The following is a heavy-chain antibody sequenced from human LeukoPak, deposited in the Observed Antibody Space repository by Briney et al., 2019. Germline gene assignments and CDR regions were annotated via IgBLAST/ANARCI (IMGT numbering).Heavy chain of an antibody. Sequence: GGSLRLSCAASGFTFSSYNMNWVRQAPGKGLEWLSYISSSGNTIYYADSVKGRFTISRDNAKNSVYLQMNSLRGEDAAVYHCARVRCSGGGCFYNFDYWGQGSLVTVSS. CDR2: ISSSGNTI. CDR3: ARVRCSGGGCFYNFDY. V-gene: IGHV3-48*01. CDR1: GFTFSSYN. J-gene: IGHJ4*02. D-gene: IGHD2-15*01.